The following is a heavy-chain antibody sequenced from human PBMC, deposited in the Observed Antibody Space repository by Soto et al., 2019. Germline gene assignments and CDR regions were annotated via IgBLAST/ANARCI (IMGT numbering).Heavy chain of an antibody. D-gene: IGHD2-15*01. CDR3: ARPLGWRDAFDI. Sequence: PGGSLRLSCAAFGFTFITFAMTWVRQGPGKGLEWVSYIGAHDDGYTHYADSVKGRFTISRDNAKNSLSLQIDSLRAEDTAVYYCARPLGWRDAFDIWGQGTMVTVSS. V-gene: IGHV3-21*01. J-gene: IGHJ3*02. CDR2: IGAHDDGYT. CDR1: GFTFITFA.